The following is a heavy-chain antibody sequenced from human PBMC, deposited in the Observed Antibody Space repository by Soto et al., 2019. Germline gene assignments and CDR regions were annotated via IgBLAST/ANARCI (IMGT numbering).Heavy chain of an antibody. J-gene: IGHJ4*02. V-gene: IGHV4-34*01. D-gene: IGHD6-13*01. CDR2: INHSGST. Sequence: QVQLQQWGAGLLKPSETLSLTCAVYGGSFSGYYWSWIRQPPGKGLEWIGEINHSGSTNYNPSLKSRVTISVDTSKNQFSLKLSSVTAADTAVYYCARSAYIAAAGPDYWGQGTLVTGSS. CDR3: ARSAYIAAAGPDY. CDR1: GGSFSGYY.